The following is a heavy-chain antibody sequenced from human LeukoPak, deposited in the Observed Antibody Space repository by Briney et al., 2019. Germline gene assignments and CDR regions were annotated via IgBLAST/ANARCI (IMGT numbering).Heavy chain of an antibody. CDR2: IYYSGST. CDR3: ARGPDSGYDSTYAFDI. CDR1: GGSISSYY. D-gene: IGHD5-12*01. V-gene: IGHV4-59*01. J-gene: IGHJ3*02. Sequence: SETLSLTCTVSGGSISSYYWSWIRQPPGKGLEWIGYIYYSGSTNYNPSLKSRVTISVDTSKNQFSLKLSSVPAADTAVYYCARGPDSGYDSTYAFDIWGQGTMVTVSS.